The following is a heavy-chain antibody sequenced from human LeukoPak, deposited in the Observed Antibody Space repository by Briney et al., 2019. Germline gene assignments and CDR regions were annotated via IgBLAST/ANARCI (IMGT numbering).Heavy chain of an antibody. CDR2: IYYSGNT. CDR1: GGSISSTTYY. Sequence: SETLSLTCSVSGGSISSTTYYWGWIRQPPGKVLEWIGTIYYSGNTYYNPSLKSRVTISVDTSKNQFSLKVSSVTAADTAVYYCARRAVAVTAIADYWGQGTLVTVSS. V-gene: IGHV4-39*01. D-gene: IGHD2-21*02. CDR3: ARRAVAVTAIADY. J-gene: IGHJ4*02.